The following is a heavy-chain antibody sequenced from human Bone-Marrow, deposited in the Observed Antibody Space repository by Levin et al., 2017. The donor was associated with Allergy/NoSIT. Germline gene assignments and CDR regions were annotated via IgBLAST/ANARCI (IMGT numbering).Heavy chain of an antibody. CDR2: ISGSGGST. J-gene: IGHJ4*02. D-gene: IGHD2-15*01. V-gene: IGHV3-23*01. CDR1: GFTFRSYA. CDR3: AKGGLVVVAATGAWYYFDY. Sequence: LSLPCAASGFTFRSYAMSWVRQAPGKGLEWVSAISGSGGSTYYADSVKGRFTISRDNSKNTLYLQMNSLRAEDTAVYYCAKGGLVVVAATGAWYYFDYWGQGTLVTVSS.